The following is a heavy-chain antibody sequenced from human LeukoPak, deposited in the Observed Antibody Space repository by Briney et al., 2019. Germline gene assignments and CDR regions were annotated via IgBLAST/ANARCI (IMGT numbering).Heavy chain of an antibody. CDR3: ARATFYFYMDV. Sequence: SDTLSLTRTVAGGYITTYYWTWIRQTPGKGLEWIGYIYYGGNTNYNPSLNSRVTISVDTSKSQIPLNLSSVTAADTATYYCARATFYFYMDVWGKGTTVIVSS. J-gene: IGHJ6*03. CDR1: GGYITTYY. V-gene: IGHV4-59*07. CDR2: IYYGGNT.